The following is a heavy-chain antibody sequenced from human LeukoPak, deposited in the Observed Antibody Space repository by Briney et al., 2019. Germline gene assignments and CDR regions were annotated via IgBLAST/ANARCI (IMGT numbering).Heavy chain of an antibody. CDR1: GFTFSDYY. V-gene: IGHV4-34*01. CDR2: IYHSGST. D-gene: IGHD3-22*01. CDR3: ASAPPDYYDSSGRDY. J-gene: IGHJ4*02. Sequence: GSLRLSCAASGFTFSDYYMSWIRQPPGKGLEWIGEIYHSGSTNYNPSLKSRVTISVDKSKNQFSLKLSSVTAADTAVYYCASAPPDYYDSSGRDYWGQGTLVTVSS.